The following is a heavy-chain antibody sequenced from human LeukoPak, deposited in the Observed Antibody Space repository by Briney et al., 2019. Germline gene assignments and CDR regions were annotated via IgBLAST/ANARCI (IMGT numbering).Heavy chain of an antibody. D-gene: IGHD5-18*01. CDR2: IYHSGST. V-gene: IGHV4-30-2*01. CDR3: ARGYSYGGVDY. J-gene: IGHJ4*02. Sequence: PQTLSLTCAVSGGSISSGGYSWSWIRQPPGKGLEWIGYIYHSGSTYYNPSLKSRVTISVDRSKNQFSLKLSSVTAADTAVYYCARGYSYGGVDYWGQGTLVTVSS. CDR1: GGSISSGGYS.